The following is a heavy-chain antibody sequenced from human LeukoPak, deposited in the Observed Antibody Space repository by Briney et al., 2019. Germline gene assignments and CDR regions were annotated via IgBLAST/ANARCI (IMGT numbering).Heavy chain of an antibody. CDR2: ISGSGGST. CDR1: GFTFSSYG. V-gene: IGHV3-23*01. Sequence: PGGSLRLSCAASGFTFSSYGMSWVRQAPGKGLEWVSAISGSGGSTYYADSVKGRFTISRDNSKNTLYLQMNSLRAEDTAVYYCARGGHFDSSGYFDDDYWGQGTLVTVSS. CDR3: ARGGHFDSSGYFDDDY. J-gene: IGHJ4*02. D-gene: IGHD3-22*01.